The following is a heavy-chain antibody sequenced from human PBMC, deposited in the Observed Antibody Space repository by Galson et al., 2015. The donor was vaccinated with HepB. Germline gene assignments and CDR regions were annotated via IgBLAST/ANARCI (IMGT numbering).Heavy chain of an antibody. CDR1: GFSFSTYA. J-gene: IGHJ4*02. D-gene: IGHD6-25*01. CDR3: ARDPAPMAAYYFDY. Sequence: SLRLSCAASGFSFSTYALNWVRQAPGKGLEWVAVISYDGTNKYYAGSVKGRFTISRDNSRNTLYLQMNSLRAEDTAVYYCARDPAPMAAYYFDYWGQGTLVTVSS. CDR2: ISYDGTNK. V-gene: IGHV3-30*04.